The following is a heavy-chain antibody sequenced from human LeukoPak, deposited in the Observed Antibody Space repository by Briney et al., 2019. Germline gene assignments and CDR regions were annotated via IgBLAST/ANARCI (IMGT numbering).Heavy chain of an antibody. D-gene: IGHD6-19*01. CDR3: ARDPRPGIAVAVLYYYYGMDV. V-gene: IGHV3-66*01. Sequence: GGSLRLSCAASGFTVSSNYMSWVRQAPGKGLEWVSVIYSGGSTYYADSVKGRFTISRDNSKNTLYLQMNSLRAEDTAVYYCARDPRPGIAVAVLYYYYGMDVWGQGTTVTVSS. CDR2: IYSGGST. CDR1: GFTVSSNY. J-gene: IGHJ6*02.